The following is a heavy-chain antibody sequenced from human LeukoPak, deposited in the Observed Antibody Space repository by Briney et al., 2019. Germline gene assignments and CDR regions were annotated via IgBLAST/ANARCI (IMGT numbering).Heavy chain of an antibody. J-gene: IGHJ4*02. CDR1: GGSFSGYY. CDR3: ARGPPHYDFWSGYSYFDY. D-gene: IGHD3-3*01. Sequence: SETLSLTCAVYGGSFSGYYWSWIRQPPGKGLEWIREINHSGSTNYNPSLKSRVTISVDTSKNQFSLKLSSVTAADTVVYYCARGPPHYDFWSGYSYFDYWGQGTLVTVSS. V-gene: IGHV4-34*01. CDR2: INHSGST.